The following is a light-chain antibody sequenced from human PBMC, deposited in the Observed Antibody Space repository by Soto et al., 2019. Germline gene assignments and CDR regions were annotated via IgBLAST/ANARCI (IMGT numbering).Light chain of an antibody. Sequence: QSVLTQSPSASASLGASVKLTCTLSSGHSSNAIAWHQQKPEKGPRYLMKVNSDGSHSKVDGIPDRFSGSSSGAERYLTISSLQSEDEADYYCQTWGAGIQLFGGGTKLTVL. CDR2: VNSDGSH. J-gene: IGLJ2*01. V-gene: IGLV4-69*01. CDR3: QTWGAGIQL. CDR1: SGHSSNA.